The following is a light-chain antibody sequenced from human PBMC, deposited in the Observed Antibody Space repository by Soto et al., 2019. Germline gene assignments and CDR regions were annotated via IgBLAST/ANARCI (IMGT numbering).Light chain of an antibody. Sequence: QSVLTQPASVSGSPGQSITLSCTGTSSDVGGYNYVSWYQQHPGKAPKLMIYEVSNRPSGISHRFSGSKSGNTASLTISGLRAEDEADYYCCSYAGDKTYVFGSGTKVTVL. J-gene: IGLJ1*01. CDR3: CSYAGDKTYV. CDR2: EVS. CDR1: SSDVGGYNY. V-gene: IGLV2-14*01.